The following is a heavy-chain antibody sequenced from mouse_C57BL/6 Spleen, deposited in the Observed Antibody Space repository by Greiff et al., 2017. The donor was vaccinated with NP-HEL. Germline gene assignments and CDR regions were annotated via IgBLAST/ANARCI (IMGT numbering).Heavy chain of an antibody. Sequence: VQLQQPGAELVKPGASVKLSCKASGYTFTSYWMHWVKQRPGQGLEWIGMIHPNSGSTNYNEKFKSKATLTVDKSSSTAYMQLSSLTSEDSAVYYCARSWVLLLLDYWGQGTTLTVSS. CDR1: GYTFTSYW. CDR2: IHPNSGST. CDR3: ARSWVLLLLDY. D-gene: IGHD1-1*01. V-gene: IGHV1-64*01. J-gene: IGHJ2*01.